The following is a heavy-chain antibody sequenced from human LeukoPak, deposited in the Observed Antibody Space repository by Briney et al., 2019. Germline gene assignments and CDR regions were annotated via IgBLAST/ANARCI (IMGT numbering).Heavy chain of an antibody. V-gene: IGHV3-21*01. Sequence: GGSLRLSCAASGFTFSSYSMNWVRQAPGKGLEWVSSISSSSSYIYYADSVKGLFTISRDNAKNSLYLQMNSLRAEDTAVYYCARASEDTAMAPFDYWGQGTLVTVSS. CDR1: GFTFSSYS. D-gene: IGHD5-18*01. J-gene: IGHJ4*02. CDR3: ARASEDTAMAPFDY. CDR2: ISSSSSYI.